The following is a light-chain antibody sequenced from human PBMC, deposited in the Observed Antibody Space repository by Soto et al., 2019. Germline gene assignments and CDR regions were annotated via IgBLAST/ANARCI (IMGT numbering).Light chain of an antibody. CDR1: QTISSW. CDR2: KAS. CDR3: QHYNTYPLT. Sequence: DIQMTQSPSTLSASVVDRVTITCRASQTISSWLAWYQQRPGKAPNLLIYKASTLQSGVPSRFSGSGSGTEFSLTISSLQPDDFATYYCQHYNTYPLTFGGGTTVEIK. J-gene: IGKJ4*01. V-gene: IGKV1-5*03.